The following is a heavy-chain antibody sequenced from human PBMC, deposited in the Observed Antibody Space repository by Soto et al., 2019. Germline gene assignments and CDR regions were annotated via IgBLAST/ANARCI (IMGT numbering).Heavy chain of an antibody. J-gene: IGHJ4*02. CDR1: GGSISSYY. CDR3: ARGAYDFWSGYSPFDY. CDR2: IYYSGST. V-gene: IGHV4-59*01. D-gene: IGHD3-3*01. Sequence: TLSLTCTVSGGSISSYYWSWIRQPPGKGLEWIGYIYYSGSTNYNPSLKSRVTISVDTSKNQFSLKLSSVTAADTAVYYCARGAYDFWSGYSPFDYWGQGTLVTVSS.